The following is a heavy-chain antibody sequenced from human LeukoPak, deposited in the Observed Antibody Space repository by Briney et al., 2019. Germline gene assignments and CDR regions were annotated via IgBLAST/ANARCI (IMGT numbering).Heavy chain of an antibody. CDR3: ARGEREGIYSAPRDY. J-gene: IGHJ4*02. D-gene: IGHD1-26*01. Sequence: ASVKVSCKASGYTFTSYAMHWVRQAPGQGLEWMGWINPNSGGTNYAQKFQGRVTMTRDTSISTAYMELSRLRSDDTAVYYCARGEREGIYSAPRDYWGQGTLVTVSS. CDR2: INPNSGGT. CDR1: GYTFTSYA. V-gene: IGHV1-2*02.